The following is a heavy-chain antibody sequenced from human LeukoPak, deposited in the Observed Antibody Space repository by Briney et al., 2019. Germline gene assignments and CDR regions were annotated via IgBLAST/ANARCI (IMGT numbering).Heavy chain of an antibody. CDR2: MNPNSGNT. J-gene: IGHJ3*02. D-gene: IGHD1-26*01. V-gene: IGHV1-18*01. CDR1: GYTFTSYD. CDR3: ARNYGSYLAFDI. Sequence: ASVKVSCKASGYTFTSYDINWVRQATGQGLEWMGWMNPNSGNTNYAQKLQGRVTMTTDTSTSAAYMELRSLRSDDTAVYYCARNYGSYLAFDIWGQGTMVTVSS.